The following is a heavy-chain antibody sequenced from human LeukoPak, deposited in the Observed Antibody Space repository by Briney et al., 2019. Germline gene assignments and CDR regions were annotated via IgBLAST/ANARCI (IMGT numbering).Heavy chain of an antibody. Sequence: SETLSLTCTVSGGSISSYYWSWIRQPPGKGLEWIGYIYYSGSTNYNPSLKSRVTISVDTSKNQFSLKLSSVTAADTAAYYCASLASYGSGISDYWGQGTLVTVSS. CDR1: GGSISSYY. V-gene: IGHV4-59*01. J-gene: IGHJ4*02. D-gene: IGHD3-10*01. CDR3: ASLASYGSGISDY. CDR2: IYYSGST.